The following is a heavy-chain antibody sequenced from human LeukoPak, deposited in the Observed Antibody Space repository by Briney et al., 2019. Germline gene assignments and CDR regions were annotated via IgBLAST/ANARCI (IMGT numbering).Heavy chain of an antibody. CDR2: ISYSGST. CDR3: ARSLTGYLDY. Sequence: PSETLSLTCAVYGGSFSGYYWSWIRQHPGKGLELIGYISYSGSTYYNPSLKSRVTIPLDTSNNQFSLKLSSVTAADTAVYYCARSLTGYLDYWGQGTLVTVSS. V-gene: IGHV4-31*11. J-gene: IGHJ4*02. CDR1: GGSFSGYY. D-gene: IGHD3-9*01.